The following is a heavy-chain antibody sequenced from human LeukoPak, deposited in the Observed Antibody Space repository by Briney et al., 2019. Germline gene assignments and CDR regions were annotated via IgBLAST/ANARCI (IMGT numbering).Heavy chain of an antibody. J-gene: IGHJ6*03. CDR1: GYTFTSYG. CDR3: AREHYYGSGSYYEPGFYYYYYMDV. D-gene: IGHD3-10*01. Sequence: GASVKLSCKASGYTFTSYGISWVRQAPGQRLEWMGWISAYNGNTNSAQKLQGRVTMTTDTSTSTAYMELRSLRSDDTAVYYCAREHYYGSGSYYEPGFYYYYYMDVWGKGTTVTVSS. V-gene: IGHV1-18*01. CDR2: ISAYNGNT.